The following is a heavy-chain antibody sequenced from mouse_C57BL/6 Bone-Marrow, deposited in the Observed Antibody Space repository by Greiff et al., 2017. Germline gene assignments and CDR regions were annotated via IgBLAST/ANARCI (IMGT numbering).Heavy chain of an antibody. CDR2: ISYDGSN. D-gene: IGHD1-1*01. CDR3: ARGRGYGSLYYFDY. CDR1: GYSITSGYY. Sequence: EVQRVESGPGLVKPSQSLSLTCSVTGYSITSGYYWNWIRQFPGNKLEWMGYISYDGSNNYNPSLKNRISITRDTSKNPFFLKLNSVTTEDTATYYGARGRGYGSLYYFDYWGQGTTLTVSS. V-gene: IGHV3-6*01. J-gene: IGHJ2*01.